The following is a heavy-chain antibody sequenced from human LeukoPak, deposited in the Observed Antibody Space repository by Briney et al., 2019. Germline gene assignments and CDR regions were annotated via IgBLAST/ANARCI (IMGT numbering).Heavy chain of an antibody. V-gene: IGHV3-72*01. CDR2: TRNKANSYTT. CDR1: GSTFSDHY. J-gene: IGHJ5*02. Sequence: GGSLRLSCAASGSTFSDHYMDWVRQAPGKGLEWVGRTRNKANSYTTEYAASVKGRFTISRDDSKNSLYLQMNSLKTEDTAVYYCAREFRHYDFWSGYSGWFDPWGQGTLVTVSS. CDR3: AREFRHYDFWSGYSGWFDP. D-gene: IGHD3-3*01.